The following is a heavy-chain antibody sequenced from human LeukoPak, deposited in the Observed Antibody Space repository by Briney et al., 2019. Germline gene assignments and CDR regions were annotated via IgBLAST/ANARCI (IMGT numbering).Heavy chain of an antibody. CDR1: GYTFTGYY. J-gene: IGHJ6*02. Sequence: GASVKVSCKASGYTFTGYYMHWVRQAPGQGLEWMGWINPNSGGTNYAQKFQGWVTMTRDTSISTAYMELSRLRSDDTAVYYRARRYYYGSGSSYGMDVWGQGTTVTVSS. CDR2: INPNSGGT. D-gene: IGHD3-10*01. CDR3: ARRYYYGSGSSYGMDV. V-gene: IGHV1-2*04.